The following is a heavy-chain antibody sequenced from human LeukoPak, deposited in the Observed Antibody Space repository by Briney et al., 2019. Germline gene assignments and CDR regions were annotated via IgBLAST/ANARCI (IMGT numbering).Heavy chain of an antibody. V-gene: IGHV3-74*01. D-gene: IGHD1-26*01. J-gene: IGHJ4*02. CDR1: GFTFNNYW. CDR2: INTDGTST. Sequence: GGSLRLSCAASGFTFNNYWMHWVRQAPGKELEWVSRINTDGTSTIYADSVRGRFTISRDNAKNTVYLQMNSLRAEDTAVYYCARGSVGPDCWGQGTLVTVSS. CDR3: ARGSVGPDC.